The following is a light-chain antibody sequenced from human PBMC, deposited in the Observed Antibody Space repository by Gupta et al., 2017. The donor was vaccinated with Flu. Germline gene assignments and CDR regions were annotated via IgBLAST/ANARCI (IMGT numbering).Light chain of an antibody. CDR2: GAS. V-gene: IGKV1-39*01. CDR3: QQSYNTPWT. Sequence: GDRVTITCRASQSIRIYLNWYHQKPGKAPSFLIYGASNLQSGVPSRFSGSGSGTDFTLTISSLQPEDFATYHCQQSYNTPWTFGQGTKVEIK. J-gene: IGKJ1*01. CDR1: QSIRIY.